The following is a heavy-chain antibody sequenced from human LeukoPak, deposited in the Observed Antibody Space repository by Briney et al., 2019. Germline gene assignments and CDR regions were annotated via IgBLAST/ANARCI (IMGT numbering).Heavy chain of an antibody. CDR2: ILNSGTTT. CDR3: ARDPPDY. Sequence: GSLRLSCAASGFTFSSYEMNWVRQAPGKGLEWVSYILNSGTTTYYAGSVKGRFTISRDNAKKSLYLQMNSLRAEDTGVYYCARDPPDYWGQGILVTVSS. V-gene: IGHV3-48*03. CDR1: GFTFSSYE. J-gene: IGHJ4*02.